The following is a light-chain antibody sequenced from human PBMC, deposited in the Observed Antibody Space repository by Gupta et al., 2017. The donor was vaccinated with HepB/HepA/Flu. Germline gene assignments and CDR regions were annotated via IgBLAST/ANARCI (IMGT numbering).Light chain of an antibody. CDR3: GSWDSSLSVDI. V-gene: IGLV1-51*01. CDR2: END. CDR1: RSNIGINP. J-gene: IGLJ1*01. Sequence: QCVLTQPRSVSAVPGQRVTIPCSGSRSNIGINPLSWYQQLPGTAPKLLIYENDKRPSAIPDRFSGSKSGTSATLGITGLQAGDEADYYCGSWDSSLSVDIFGAGTKVTVL.